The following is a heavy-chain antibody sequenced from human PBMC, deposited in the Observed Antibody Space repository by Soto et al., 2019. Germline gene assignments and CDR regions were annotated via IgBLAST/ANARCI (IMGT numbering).Heavy chain of an antibody. J-gene: IGHJ4*02. V-gene: IGHV4-34*01. CDR2: INHSGST. Sequence: SETLSLTCAVYGGSFSGYYWSWIRQPPGKGLEWIGEINHSGSTNYNPSLKSRVTISVDTSKNQFSLKLSSVTAADTAVYYCASLRAVAGTPFDYWGQGTLVTSPQ. CDR1: GGSFSGYY. D-gene: IGHD6-19*01. CDR3: ASLRAVAGTPFDY.